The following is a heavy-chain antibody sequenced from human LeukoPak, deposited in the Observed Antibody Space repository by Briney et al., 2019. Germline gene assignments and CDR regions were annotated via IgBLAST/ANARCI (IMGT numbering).Heavy chain of an antibody. V-gene: IGHV5-51*01. Sequence: PGESLKISCKGSGYSFTSYWIGWVRQMPGKGLEWMGIIYPGDSDTKYSPSFQGQVTISADKSISTAYLQWSSLKASDTAVYYCARLVEYQLLYSGIDPWGQGTLVTVSS. J-gene: IGHJ5*02. D-gene: IGHD2-2*02. CDR1: GYSFTSYW. CDR3: ARLVEYQLLYSGIDP. CDR2: IYPGDSDT.